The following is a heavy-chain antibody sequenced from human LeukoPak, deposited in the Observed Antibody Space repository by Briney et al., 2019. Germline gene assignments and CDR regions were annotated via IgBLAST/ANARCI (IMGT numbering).Heavy chain of an antibody. D-gene: IGHD6-19*01. CDR1: GYTLTGYY. V-gene: IGHV1-2*02. CDR2: INPNSGGT. CDR3: ARDPAGPLIYFQH. Sequence: GASVKVSCKASGYTLTGYYMHWVRQAPGQGLEWMGWINPNSGGTNYAQKFQGRVTMTRDTSISTAYMELSRLRSDDTAVYYCARDPAGPLIYFQHWGQGTLVTVSS. J-gene: IGHJ1*01.